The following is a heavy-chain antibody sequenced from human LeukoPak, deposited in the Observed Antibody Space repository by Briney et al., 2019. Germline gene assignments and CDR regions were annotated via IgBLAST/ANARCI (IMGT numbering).Heavy chain of an antibody. Sequence: GASLKISCKGSGDSFNNYWIGWVCQMSGKGLEWMGNIYPADSDTRYSPSFQGQVTISVDKSISTAYLQWSSLKASDTAMYYCARRRGDGYNSPFDYWGQGTLVTVPS. J-gene: IGHJ4*02. D-gene: IGHD5-24*01. V-gene: IGHV5-51*01. CDR1: GDSFNNYW. CDR2: IYPADSDT. CDR3: ARRRGDGYNSPFDY.